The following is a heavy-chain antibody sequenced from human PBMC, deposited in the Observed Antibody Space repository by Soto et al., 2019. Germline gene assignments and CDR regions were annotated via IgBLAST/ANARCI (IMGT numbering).Heavy chain of an antibody. J-gene: IGHJ5*02. Sequence: PSETLSLTCTVSGGSISSGDYYWRWVRQPPGKGLEWIGYIYYSGSTYYNPSLKSRVTISVDTSKNQFSLKLSSVTAADTAVYYCARASEYYYGSGSPRWFDPWGQGTLVTVSS. CDR3: ARASEYYYGSGSPRWFDP. CDR2: IYYSGST. D-gene: IGHD3-10*01. CDR1: GGSISSGDYY. V-gene: IGHV4-30-4*01.